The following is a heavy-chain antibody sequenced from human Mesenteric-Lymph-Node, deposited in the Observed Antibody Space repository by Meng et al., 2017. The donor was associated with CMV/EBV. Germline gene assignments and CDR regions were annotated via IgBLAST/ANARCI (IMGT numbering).Heavy chain of an antibody. J-gene: IGHJ6*02. Sequence: ESLKISCTVSGGSISSSSYYWGWIRQPPGKGLEWIGYIYYSGSTNYNPSLKSRVTISVDTSKNQFSLKLSSVTAADTAVYYCAREALYYYGLDVWGQGTTVTVSS. CDR3: AREALYYYGLDV. CDR2: IYYSGST. CDR1: GGSISSSSYY. V-gene: IGHV4-61*01.